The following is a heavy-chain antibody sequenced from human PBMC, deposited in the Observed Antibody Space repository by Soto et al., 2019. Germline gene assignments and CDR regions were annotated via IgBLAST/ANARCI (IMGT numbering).Heavy chain of an antibody. V-gene: IGHV4-31*03. Sequence: QVQLQESGPGLVKPSQTLSLTCTVSGGSISSGGYYWSWLRQHPGKGLEWIGYIYYSGSTYYNPSLKSRVTISVATSNNQSSLKLRSVTAADTAVYYWAREGGGGYDHRWFDPWGQGTLVTVSS. CDR3: AREGGGGYDHRWFDP. D-gene: IGHD5-12*01. CDR1: GGSISSGGYY. J-gene: IGHJ5*02. CDR2: IYYSGST.